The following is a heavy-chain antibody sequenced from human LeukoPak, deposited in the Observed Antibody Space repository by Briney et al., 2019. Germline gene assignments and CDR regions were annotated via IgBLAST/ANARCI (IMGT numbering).Heavy chain of an antibody. CDR3: ASAHDDSSGYSGYYFDY. Sequence: GASVKVSCKASGYTFTGYYMHWVRQAPGQGLEWMGWINPNSGGTNYAQKFQGRVTMTRDTSISTAYMELSRLRSDDTAVYYCASAHDDSSGYSGYYFDYWGQGTLVTVSS. CDR2: INPNSGGT. J-gene: IGHJ4*02. V-gene: IGHV1-2*02. D-gene: IGHD3-22*01. CDR1: GYTFTGYY.